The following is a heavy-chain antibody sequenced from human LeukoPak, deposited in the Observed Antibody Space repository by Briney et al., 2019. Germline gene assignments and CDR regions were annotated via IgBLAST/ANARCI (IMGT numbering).Heavy chain of an antibody. J-gene: IGHJ4*02. V-gene: IGHV3-23*01. D-gene: IGHD3-22*01. CDR1: GFTFNNYA. CDR3: AKDGIGGIYYDSSGYFDY. Sequence: PGGSLRLSCAASGFTFNNYAMSWVRQAPGKGLEWVSAISGSCGSTYYADPLKGRFTISRDNSKNTLYLQMNSLRAEDTALYYCAKDGIGGIYYDSSGYFDYWGQGTLVTVSS. CDR2: ISGSCGST.